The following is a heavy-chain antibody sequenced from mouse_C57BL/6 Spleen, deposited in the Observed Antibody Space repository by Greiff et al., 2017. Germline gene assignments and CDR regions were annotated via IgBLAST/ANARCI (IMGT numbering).Heavy chain of an antibody. CDR2: INPNYGTT. V-gene: IGHV1-39*01. D-gene: IGHD1-1*01. Sequence: VQLQQSGPELVKPGASVKISCKASGYSFTDYNMNWVKQSNGQSLEWIGVINPNYGTTSYNQKFKGKATLTVDQSSSTAYMQLNSLASEDAAVYYRARSDGRSYFDYWGQGTTLTVSS. J-gene: IGHJ2*01. CDR1: GYSFTDYN. CDR3: ARSDGRSYFDY.